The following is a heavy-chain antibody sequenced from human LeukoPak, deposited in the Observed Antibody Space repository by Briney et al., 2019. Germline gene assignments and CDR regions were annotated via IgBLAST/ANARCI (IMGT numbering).Heavy chain of an antibody. V-gene: IGHV4-59*01. CDR3: ARGAVAGTISLFDY. CDR1: GGSISSYY. CDR2: IYYSGST. D-gene: IGHD6-19*01. Sequence: PSETLSLTCTVSGGSISSYYWSWIRQPPGKGLEWTGYIYYSGSTNYNPSLTSRVTISVDTSKNQFSLKLSSVTAADTAVYYCARGAVAGTISLFDYWGQGTLVTVSS. J-gene: IGHJ4*02.